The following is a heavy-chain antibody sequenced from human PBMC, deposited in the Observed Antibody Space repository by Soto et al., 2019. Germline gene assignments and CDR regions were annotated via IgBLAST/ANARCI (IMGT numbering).Heavy chain of an antibody. D-gene: IGHD1-7*01. J-gene: IGHJ3*02. CDR2: IIPILGIA. CDR3: AARDRDNWNYGRDDAFDI. CDR1: GGTFSSYT. Sequence: QVQLVQSGAEVKKPGSSVKVSCKASGGTFSSYTISWVRQAPGQGLEWLGRIIPILGIANYAQKFQGRVTITEDKSTSTAYMELSSLRSEDTAVYYCAARDRDNWNYGRDDAFDIWGQGTMVTVSS. V-gene: IGHV1-69*02.